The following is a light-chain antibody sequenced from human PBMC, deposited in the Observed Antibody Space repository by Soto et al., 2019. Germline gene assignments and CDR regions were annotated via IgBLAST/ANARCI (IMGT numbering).Light chain of an antibody. V-gene: IGLV2-14*01. CDR2: EVT. CDR1: SSDVGGYDY. CDR3: SSYTGSSTYV. Sequence: QSALTQPASVSGSPGQSITISCTGTSSDVGGYDYVSWYQLHPGKAPKLMICEVTNRPSGVSYRFSGSKSGNTASLTISGLQAEDEADYYCSSYTGSSTYVFGTGTKVT. J-gene: IGLJ1*01.